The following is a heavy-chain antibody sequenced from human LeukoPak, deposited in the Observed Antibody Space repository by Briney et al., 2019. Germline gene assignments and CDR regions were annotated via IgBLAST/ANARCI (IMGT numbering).Heavy chain of an antibody. D-gene: IGHD3-22*01. Sequence: PGGSLRLSCAASGFTFSSYTMSWVRQAPGKRREWVSGISGGDGSTYYADSVKGRFTISRDNSKNTLYLQMNSLRAEDTAVYYCAKDRVPVTMIWGQGTLVTVSS. CDR3: AKDRVPVTMI. CDR2: ISGGDGST. CDR1: GFTFSSYT. V-gene: IGHV3-23*01. J-gene: IGHJ4*02.